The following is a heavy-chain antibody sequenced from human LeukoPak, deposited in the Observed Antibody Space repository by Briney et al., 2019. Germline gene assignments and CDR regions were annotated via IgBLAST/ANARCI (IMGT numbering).Heavy chain of an antibody. V-gene: IGHV3-7*01. D-gene: IGHD2-8*01. CDR2: IKEDGSKI. CDR1: GFTFSSYW. CDR3: VRENNGAY. Sequence: GGSLRLPCAASGFTFSSYWMSWVRQAPGKGLERVANIKEDGSKIYYVDSVKGRFTISRDNARNSLYLQMDSLGAEDTAVYYCVRENNGAYWGQGTLVTVSS. J-gene: IGHJ4*02.